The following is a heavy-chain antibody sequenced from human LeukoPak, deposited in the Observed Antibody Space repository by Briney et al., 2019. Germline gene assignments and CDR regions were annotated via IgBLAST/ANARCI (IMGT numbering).Heavy chain of an antibody. D-gene: IGHD6-19*01. CDR2: ISGSGGST. CDR3: AKGTSYSSGWGLDY. CDR1: GFTFSSYA. J-gene: IGHJ4*02. Sequence: TGGSLRLSCAASGFTFSSYAMSWVRQAPGKGLEWVSAISGSGGSTYYADSVKGRFTISRDNSKNTLYLQMNSLRAEDTAVYYCAKGTSYSSGWGLDYWGQGTLVTVSS. V-gene: IGHV3-23*01.